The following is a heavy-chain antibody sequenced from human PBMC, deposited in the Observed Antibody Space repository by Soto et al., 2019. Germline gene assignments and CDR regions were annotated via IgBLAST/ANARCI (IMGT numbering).Heavy chain of an antibody. Sequence: QVQLVQSGAEVKEPGSSVKVACKASGGTFSSHAISWVRQAPGQGPEWMGGVTPLFGMANYAQKFQGRVTIPADKFAATAYMELTSLTSEDTAVYYCARGDDFDYYYGVDVWGQGTTVTVSS. D-gene: IGHD3-16*01. CDR3: ARGDDFDYYYGVDV. J-gene: IGHJ6*02. V-gene: IGHV1-69*17. CDR2: VTPLFGMA. CDR1: GGTFSSHA.